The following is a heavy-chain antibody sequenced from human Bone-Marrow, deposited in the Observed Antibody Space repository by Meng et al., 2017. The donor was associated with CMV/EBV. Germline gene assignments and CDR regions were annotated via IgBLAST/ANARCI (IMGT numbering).Heavy chain of an antibody. V-gene: IGHV4-34*01. D-gene: IGHD3-16*01. Sequence: SETLSLTCAVYGGSFSGYYWSWIRQPPGKGLEWIGEINHSGSTNYNPSLKSRVTISVDTSKNQFSLKLSSVTAADTAVYYCARIRRLGGRGAADYWGQGTLVTVSS. CDR2: INHSGST. CDR3: ARIRRLGGRGAADY. CDR1: GGSFSGYY. J-gene: IGHJ4*02.